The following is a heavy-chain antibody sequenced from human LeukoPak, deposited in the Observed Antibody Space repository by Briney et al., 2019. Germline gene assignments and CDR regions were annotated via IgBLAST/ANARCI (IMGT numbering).Heavy chain of an antibody. V-gene: IGHV3-21*01. J-gene: IGHJ4*02. Sequence: GGSLRLSCAPSGFTFSSYSMNWVRQAPGKGLDWVSSISSSSSYIYYADSVKGRFTISRDNAKNSLYLQMNSLRAEDTAVYYCARGAHYYDSSGYSDYWGQGTLVTVSS. CDR1: GFTFSSYS. CDR2: ISSSSSYI. CDR3: ARGAHYYDSSGYSDY. D-gene: IGHD3-22*01.